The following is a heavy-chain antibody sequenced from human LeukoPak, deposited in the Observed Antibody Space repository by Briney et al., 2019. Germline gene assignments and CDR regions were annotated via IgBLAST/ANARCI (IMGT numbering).Heavy chain of an antibody. CDR2: INHSGST. D-gene: IGHD3-9*01. J-gene: IGHJ4*02. Sequence: SETLSLTCTVSGGSIRSSYYYWSWIRQPPGKGLEWIGEINHSGSTNYNPSLKSRVTISVDTSKNQFSLKLSSVTAADTAVYYCARLILTGYYPSDYWGQGTLVTVSS. CDR3: ARLILTGYYPSDY. V-gene: IGHV4-39*07. CDR1: GGSIRSSYYY.